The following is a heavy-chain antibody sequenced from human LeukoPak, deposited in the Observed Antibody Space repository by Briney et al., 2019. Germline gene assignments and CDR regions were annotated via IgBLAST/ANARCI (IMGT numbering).Heavy chain of an antibody. Sequence: SETLSLPCSVSGGSISGYDGSWLRQPPGKGVEVIGYISYNVNTTYNPSLKSRVTMSIDTPKNHFSLRPTSVTAADTAVYYCARITFIRGETFDYWGQGTLVTVSS. J-gene: IGHJ4*02. CDR1: GGSISGYD. D-gene: IGHD3-10*01. V-gene: IGHV4-59*01. CDR2: ISYNVNT. CDR3: ARITFIRGETFDY.